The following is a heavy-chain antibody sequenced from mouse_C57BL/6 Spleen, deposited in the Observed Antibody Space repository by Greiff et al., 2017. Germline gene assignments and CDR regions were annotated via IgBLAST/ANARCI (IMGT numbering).Heavy chain of an antibody. CDR1: GFTFTDYY. V-gene: IGHV7-3*01. CDR3: ARDYYGSSYEDAMDY. CDR2: IRNKANGYTT. Sequence: EVKLVESGGGLVQPGGSLSLSCAASGFTFTDYYMSWVRQPPGKALEWLGFIRNKANGYTTEYSASVKGRFTISRDNSQSILYLQMNALRAEDSATYYCARDYYGSSYEDAMDYWGQGTSVTVSS. D-gene: IGHD1-1*01. J-gene: IGHJ4*01.